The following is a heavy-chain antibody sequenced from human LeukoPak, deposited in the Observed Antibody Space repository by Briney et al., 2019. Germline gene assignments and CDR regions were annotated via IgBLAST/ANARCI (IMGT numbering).Heavy chain of an antibody. CDR3: ARSDTVVTPDY. CDR2: INPKSGAT. J-gene: IGHJ4*02. D-gene: IGHD4-23*01. V-gene: IGHV1-2*02. CDR1: GYTFTGDF. Sequence: ASVKVSCKASGYTFTGDFMHWVRQAPGQGLEWMGWINPKSGATNFAQSFQGRVTMTRDTSVSTAYMEPSRLRSDDTAVYYCARSDTVVTPDYWGQGTLVTVSS.